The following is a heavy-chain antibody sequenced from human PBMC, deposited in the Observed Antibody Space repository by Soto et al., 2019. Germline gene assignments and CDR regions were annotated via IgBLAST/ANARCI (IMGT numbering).Heavy chain of an antibody. D-gene: IGHD3-9*01. CDR2: LTDTGGST. Sequence: GGSLRLSCVDSTSNLKNYAMAWVRQAPGKGLEWVSALTDTGGSTYYAASVKCRFTISRDNSRNTLFLQMDRLRVDDTAVYYFAKIKGAITFLQFDTWDQRTLVTVSS. J-gene: IGHJ1*01. V-gene: IGHV3-23*01. CDR1: TSNLKNYA. CDR3: AKIKGAITFLQFDT.